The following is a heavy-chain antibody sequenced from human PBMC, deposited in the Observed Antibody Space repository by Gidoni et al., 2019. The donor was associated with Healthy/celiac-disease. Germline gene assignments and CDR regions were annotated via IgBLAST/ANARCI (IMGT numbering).Heavy chain of an antibody. V-gene: IGHV3-23*01. Sequence: VQLLESGGGLVQPGGSLSLSCAASVFSFISYSMSWVRPAPGKVLEWVSAISGSGGSTYYADSVKGRFTISRDNSKNTLYLQMNSLRAEDTAVYYCAKAHRRGGTGNTPTPGGYWGQGTLVTVSS. CDR1: VFSFISYS. D-gene: IGHD1-7*01. CDR2: ISGSGGST. CDR3: AKAHRRGGTGNTPTPGGY. J-gene: IGHJ4*02.